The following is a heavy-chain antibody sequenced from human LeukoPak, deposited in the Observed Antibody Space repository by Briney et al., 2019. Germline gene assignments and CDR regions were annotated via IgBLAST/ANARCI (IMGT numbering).Heavy chain of an antibody. D-gene: IGHD4-17*01. Sequence: SETLSLTCTVSGGSISRYYWSWIRQPPGKGLEWIGYIYYSGNTDYNPSLKSRVTILVDTSKNQFSLKLSSVTAADTAVYYCASTTVITRIDYWGQGTLVTVSS. J-gene: IGHJ4*02. CDR3: ASTTVITRIDY. CDR2: IYYSGNT. V-gene: IGHV4-59*08. CDR1: GGSISRYY.